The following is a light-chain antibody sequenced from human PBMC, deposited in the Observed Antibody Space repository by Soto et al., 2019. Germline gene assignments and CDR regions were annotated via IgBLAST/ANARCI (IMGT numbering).Light chain of an antibody. CDR2: GAS. V-gene: IGKV1-39*01. CDR3: QESYSTLWGT. J-gene: IGKJ1*01. Sequence: DIQMTQSPSSLSASVGDRVTITCRTSQSINTYLEWYHQKPGKAPKLLIYGASSLQSGVPLRFSGSGSGTDFTLTISSLEPEDCATYYCQESYSTLWGTCGQGTKVDI. CDR1: QSINTY.